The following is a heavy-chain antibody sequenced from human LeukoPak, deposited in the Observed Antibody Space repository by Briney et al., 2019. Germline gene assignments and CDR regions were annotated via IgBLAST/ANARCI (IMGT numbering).Heavy chain of an antibody. CDR1: GFTFSSHA. CDR2: ISGSGGST. CDR3: ARTSSSSVFYFDY. Sequence: GGSLRLSCAASGFTFSSHAMSWVRQAPGKGLEWVSAISGSGGSTYYADSVKGRFTISRDNSKNTLYLQMNSLRAEDTAVYYCARTSSSSVFYFDYWGQGTLVTVSS. J-gene: IGHJ4*02. D-gene: IGHD6-6*01. V-gene: IGHV3-23*01.